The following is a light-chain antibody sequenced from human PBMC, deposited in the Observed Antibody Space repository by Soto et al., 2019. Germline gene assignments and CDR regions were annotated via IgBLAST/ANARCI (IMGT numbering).Light chain of an antibody. CDR3: CSNAAGSTYV. CDR1: SSDVGSHNL. Sequence: QSVLTQPASVSGSPGQSITISCTGTSSDVGSHNLVSWYQQFPGKAPKLIIFEASERPSGVSNRFSGSKSGSTASLTISGLQAEDEADYYCCSNAAGSTYVFGSGTKVTVL. CDR2: EAS. J-gene: IGLJ1*01. V-gene: IGLV2-23*01.